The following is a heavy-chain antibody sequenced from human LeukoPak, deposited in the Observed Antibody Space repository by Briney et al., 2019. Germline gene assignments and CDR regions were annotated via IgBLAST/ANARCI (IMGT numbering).Heavy chain of an antibody. V-gene: IGHV3-23*01. D-gene: IGHD3-22*01. CDR2: ISSSGSST. J-gene: IGHJ3*02. Sequence: GGSLRLSCAASGFTFSSYVMSWVRQAPSKGLGWDSAISSSGSSTYYADSVKGRFTISRDNSKNTLYLQMNSLRAEDTAVYYCAKVYDSSGYYLSDAFDIWGQGTMVTISS. CDR3: AKVYDSSGYYLSDAFDI. CDR1: GFTFSSYV.